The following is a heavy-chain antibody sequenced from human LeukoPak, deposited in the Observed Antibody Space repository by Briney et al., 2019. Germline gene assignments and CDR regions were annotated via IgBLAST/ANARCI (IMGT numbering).Heavy chain of an antibody. CDR3: ARESGYTFGGVIVISWFDP. D-gene: IGHD3-16*02. J-gene: IGHJ5*02. CDR2: ISSSSSYI. CDR1: GFTFSSYS. Sequence: GRSLRLSCAASGFTFSSYSMNWVRQAPGKGLEWVSSISSSSSYIYYADSVKGRFTISRDNAKNSLYLQMNSLRAEDTAVYYCARESGYTFGGVIVISWFDPWGQGTLVTVSS. V-gene: IGHV3-21*01.